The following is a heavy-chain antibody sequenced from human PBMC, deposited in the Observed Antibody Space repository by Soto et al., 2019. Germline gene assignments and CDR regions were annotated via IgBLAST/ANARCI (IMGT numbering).Heavy chain of an antibody. CDR2: IYYSGST. CDR1: GGSISSYY. V-gene: IGHV4-59*08. CDR3: ARAYYDRSGYAVDP. J-gene: IGHJ5*02. D-gene: IGHD3-22*01. Sequence: SETLSLTCTVSGGSISSYYWSWIRQPPGKGLEWIGYIYYSGSTNYNPSLKSRVTISVDTSKNQFSLKLSSVTAADTAVYYCARAYYDRSGYAVDPWGQGTLVTVSS.